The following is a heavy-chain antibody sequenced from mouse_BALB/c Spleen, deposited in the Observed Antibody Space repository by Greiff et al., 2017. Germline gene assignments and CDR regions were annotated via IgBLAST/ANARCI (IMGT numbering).Heavy chain of an antibody. D-gene: IGHD3-3*01. CDR1: GFSLSTSGMS. Sequence: QVTLKVCGPGILQPSQTLSLTCSFSGFSLSTSGMSVGWIRQPSGKGLEWLAHIWWNDDKYYNPALKSRLTISKDTSNNQVFLKIASVVTADTATYYCARIAEGRGFAYWGQGTLVTVSA. CDR3: ARIAEGRGFAY. J-gene: IGHJ3*01. CDR2: IWWNDDK. V-gene: IGHV8-8*01.